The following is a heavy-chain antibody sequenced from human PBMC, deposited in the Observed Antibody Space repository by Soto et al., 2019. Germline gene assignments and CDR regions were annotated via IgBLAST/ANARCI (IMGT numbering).Heavy chain of an antibody. J-gene: IGHJ4*02. D-gene: IGHD6-19*01. Sequence: QVQLVESGGGVVQPGRSLRLSCAASGFIVNNNAMHWVRQAPGKGLDWVAVTLYDGSNKYYADSVKVRFTISRDNSKNTLYLEMNSLRAEDTAVYYCARDRSRGWSYFDYWGQGTLVTVSS. V-gene: IGHV3-30*03. CDR2: TLYDGSNK. CDR3: ARDRSRGWSYFDY. CDR1: GFIVNNNA.